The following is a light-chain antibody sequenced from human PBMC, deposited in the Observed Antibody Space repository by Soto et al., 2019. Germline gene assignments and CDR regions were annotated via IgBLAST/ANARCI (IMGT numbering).Light chain of an antibody. CDR2: DVT. V-gene: IGLV2-14*01. J-gene: IGLJ1*01. CDR1: SSDVGAYNY. Sequence: QSVLTQPASVSGSPGQSITIFCTGTSSDVGAYNYVSWYQQHPGTAPKLIIYDVTIRPSGVSDRFSGSKSGNTASLSISGLQAEDEADYYCSSYTNSTTLIVFGTGTKVTVL. CDR3: SSYTNSTTLIV.